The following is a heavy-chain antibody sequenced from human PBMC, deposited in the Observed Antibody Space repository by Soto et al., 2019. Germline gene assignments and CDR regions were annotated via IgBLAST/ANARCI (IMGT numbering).Heavy chain of an antibody. V-gene: IGHV4-59*01. CDR2: IYYSGDT. CDR1: GGSINSYY. D-gene: IGHD3-16*01. J-gene: IGHJ6*02. Sequence: SETLSLTCTVSGGSINSYYWSWIRQSPGKGLEWIAYIYYSGDTKYNPSLKSRVTISVDTSKNQLSLKLSSVTAADTAVYYCARLHLDYYYGLDVWGQGTTVTVSS. CDR3: ARLHLDYYYGLDV.